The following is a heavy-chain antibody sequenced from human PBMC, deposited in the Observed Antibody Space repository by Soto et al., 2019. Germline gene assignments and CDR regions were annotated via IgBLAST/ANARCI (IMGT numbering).Heavy chain of an antibody. CDR3: VRDLLGSGGHFDY. D-gene: IGHD7-27*01. CDR1: GFIFSSFG. Sequence: SLKISCAASGFIFSSFGMHWVRQAPGKGLEWVAHIWYDGSNTYYADSVKGRFTISRDNSRNTLYLQMNSLRAEDTAVHHCVRDLLGSGGHFDYWGQGTPVTVSS. CDR2: IWYDGSNT. J-gene: IGHJ4*02. V-gene: IGHV3-33*01.